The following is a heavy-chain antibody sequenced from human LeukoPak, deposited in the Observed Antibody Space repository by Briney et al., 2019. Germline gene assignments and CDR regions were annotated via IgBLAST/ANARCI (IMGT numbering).Heavy chain of an antibody. CDR3: AAWRDSYGYYFDY. D-gene: IGHD5-18*01. V-gene: IGHV3-30*04. CDR2: ISYDGSNK. Sequence: GGSLRLSCAASGFTFSSYAMHWVRQAPGKGLEWVAVISYDGSNKYYADSVKGRFTISRDNSKNTLYLQMNSLRAEDTAVYYCAAWRDSYGYYFDYWGQGTLVTVSS. CDR1: GFTFSSYA. J-gene: IGHJ4*02.